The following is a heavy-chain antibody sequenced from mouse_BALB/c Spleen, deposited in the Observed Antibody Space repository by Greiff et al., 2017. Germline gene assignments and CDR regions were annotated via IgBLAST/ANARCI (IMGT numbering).Heavy chain of an antibody. CDR3: ARRARELGRGYCDY. CDR1: GYTFTDYN. Sequence: EVKLQESGPELVKPGASVKIPCKASGYTFTDYNMDWVKQSHGKSLEWIGDINPNNGGTIYNQKFKGKATLTVDKSSSTAYMELRSLTSEDTAVYYCARRARELGRGYCDYWGQGTTLTVSS. J-gene: IGHJ2*01. V-gene: IGHV1-18*01. D-gene: IGHD4-1*01. CDR2: INPNNGGT.